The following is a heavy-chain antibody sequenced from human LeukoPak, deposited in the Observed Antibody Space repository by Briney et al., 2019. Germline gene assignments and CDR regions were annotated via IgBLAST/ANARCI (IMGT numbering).Heavy chain of an antibody. CDR1: GFIFSSYA. D-gene: IGHD1-1*01. CDR3: AKDETGTPNTLDY. CDR2: ISGSGANA. Sequence: GGSLRLSCAASGFIFSSYAMSWVRQVPGKGLQWVSSISGSGANAYNADSVKGRFTISRDNSKTTLYVQMNSLRAEDTAVYYCAKDETGTPNTLDYWGQGTLVTVSS. J-gene: IGHJ4*02. V-gene: IGHV3-23*01.